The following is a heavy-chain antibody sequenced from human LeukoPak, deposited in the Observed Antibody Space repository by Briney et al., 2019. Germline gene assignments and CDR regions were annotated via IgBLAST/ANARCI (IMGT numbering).Heavy chain of an antibody. D-gene: IGHD2-21*01. CDR3: AGELAIRGARSAFDI. Sequence: SETLSLTCTVSGDSINKYFWSWLRRSPGKGPEWLGYISHNGNTNYYPSLKSRVTISLDKSNNQFSLRPSSVTAADTAVYYCAGELAIRGARSAFDIWGQGTMVTVSS. V-gene: IGHV4-59*12. J-gene: IGHJ3*02. CDR1: GDSINKYF. CDR2: ISHNGNT.